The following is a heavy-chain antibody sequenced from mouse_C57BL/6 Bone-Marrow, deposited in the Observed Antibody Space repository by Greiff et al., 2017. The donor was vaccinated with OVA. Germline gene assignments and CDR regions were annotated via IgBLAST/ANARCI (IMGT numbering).Heavy chain of an antibody. Sequence: QVQLQQSGAELVKPGASLKISCKASGYAFSSYWMNWVKQRPGKGLEWIGQIYPGDGDTNYNGKFKGKATLTADKSSSTAYMQLSSLTSEDSAVYFCARYTTVVERGYYYAMDYWGQGTSVTVSS. J-gene: IGHJ4*01. D-gene: IGHD1-1*01. CDR2: IYPGDGDT. V-gene: IGHV1-80*01. CDR1: GYAFSSYW. CDR3: ARYTTVVERGYYYAMDY.